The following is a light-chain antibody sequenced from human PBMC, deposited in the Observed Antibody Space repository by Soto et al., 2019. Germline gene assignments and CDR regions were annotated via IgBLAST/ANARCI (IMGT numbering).Light chain of an antibody. V-gene: IGKV3D-20*02. Sequence: EIVFTQSPGTLSLSPGERATLSCRASQSVSSSYLAWYQQKPGQAPRLLIYGASSRATGIPDRFSGSGSGTDFTLTISSLETEDFAVYYCQQRSSWPATFGPGTKVDIK. J-gene: IGKJ3*01. CDR1: QSVSSSY. CDR2: GAS. CDR3: QQRSSWPAT.